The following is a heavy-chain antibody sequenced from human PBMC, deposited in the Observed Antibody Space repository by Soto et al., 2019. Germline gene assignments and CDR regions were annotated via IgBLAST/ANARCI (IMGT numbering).Heavy chain of an antibody. V-gene: IGHV4-39*01. CDR3: ARHTARYCSSTSCYGLYYYYYMDV. CDR2: IYYSGST. J-gene: IGHJ6*03. Sequence: SETLSLTCTVSGGSIGSSSYYWGWIRQPPGKGLEWIGSIYYSGSTYYNSSLKSRVTISVDTSKNQFSLKLSSVTAADTAVYYCARHTARYCSSTSCYGLYYYYYMDVWGKGTTVTVSS. D-gene: IGHD2-2*01. CDR1: GGSIGSSSYY.